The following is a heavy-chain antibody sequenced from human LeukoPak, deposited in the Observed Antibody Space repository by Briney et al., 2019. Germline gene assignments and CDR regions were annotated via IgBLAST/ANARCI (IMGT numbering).Heavy chain of an antibody. J-gene: IGHJ2*01. CDR1: GGSISSYY. V-gene: IGHV4-59*01. CDR3: GRHPRVAMAVNYWHIDL. Sequence: SETLSLTCTVSGGSISSYYWSWIRQPPGKGLEWIGYIYYSGSTNYNPSLKSRVTISVDTSKNQFSLKLSSVTAADTAVYYCGRHPRVAMAVNYWHIDLWGRGTLVTVSS. D-gene: IGHD2-21*01. CDR2: IYYSGST.